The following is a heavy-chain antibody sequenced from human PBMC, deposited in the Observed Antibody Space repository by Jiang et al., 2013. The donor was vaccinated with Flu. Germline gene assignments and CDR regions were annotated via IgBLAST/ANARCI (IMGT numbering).Heavy chain of an antibody. CDR2: ISGSGGNT. CDR1: GFTFSSYA. V-gene: IGHV3-23*01. CDR3: AKDRGYGYDAFDI. D-gene: IGHD3-10*01. J-gene: IGHJ3*02. Sequence: VQLLESGGGLVQPGGSLRLSCAASGFTFSSYAMSWVRQAPGKGLEWVSAISGSGGNTYYADSVKGRFTISRDNSKNTLYLQMNSLRAEDTAVYYCAKDRGYGYDAFDIWGQGTMVTVSS.